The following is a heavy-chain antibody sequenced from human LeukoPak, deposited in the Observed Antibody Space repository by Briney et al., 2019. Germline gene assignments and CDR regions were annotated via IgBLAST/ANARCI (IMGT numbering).Heavy chain of an antibody. V-gene: IGHV4-59*05. J-gene: IGHJ4*02. CDR2: IYYSGST. D-gene: IGHD3-22*01. CDR1: GGSISTYY. CDR3: ASYYDSSGYYHYYFDY. Sequence: PSETLSLTCTVSGGSISTYYWSWIRQPPGKGLEWIGSIYYSGSTYYNPSLKSRVTISVDTSKNQFSLKLSSVTAADTAVYYCASYYDSSGYYHYYFDYWGQGTLVTVSS.